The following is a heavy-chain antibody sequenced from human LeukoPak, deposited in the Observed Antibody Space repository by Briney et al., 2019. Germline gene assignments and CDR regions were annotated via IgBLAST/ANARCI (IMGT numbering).Heavy chain of an antibody. V-gene: IGHV4-39*07. Sequence: SETLSLTCTVSGGSISTSNYYWGWIRQPPGKGLEWIGNIFYSGSTYYSPSLKSRVTISLDTSRNQFSLKLNSVTAADTAVYYCARDLGSSTPRGYWGQGILVTVSS. CDR2: IFYSGST. D-gene: IGHD6-13*01. CDR1: GGSISTSNYY. CDR3: ARDLGSSTPRGY. J-gene: IGHJ4*02.